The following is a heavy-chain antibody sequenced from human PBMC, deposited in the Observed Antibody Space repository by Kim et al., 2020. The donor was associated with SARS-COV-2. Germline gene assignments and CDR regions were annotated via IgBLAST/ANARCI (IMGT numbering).Heavy chain of an antibody. V-gene: IGHV3-64*01. Sequence: GGSLRLSCAASGFTFSSYAMHWVRQAPGKGLEYVSAISSNGGSTYYANSVKGRFTISRDNSKNTLYLQMGSLRAEDMAVYYCARGDYDILTGFPTYYYYYGMDVWGQGTTVTVSS. D-gene: IGHD3-9*01. CDR2: ISSNGGST. CDR3: ARGDYDILTGFPTYYYYYGMDV. CDR1: GFTFSSYA. J-gene: IGHJ6*02.